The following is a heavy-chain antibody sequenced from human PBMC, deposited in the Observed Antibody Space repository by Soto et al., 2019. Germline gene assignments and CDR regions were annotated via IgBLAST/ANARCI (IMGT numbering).Heavy chain of an antibody. CDR2: IYYSGST. CDR1: GGSISSYY. D-gene: IGHD6-13*01. CDR3: ARGLRPAADFDY. J-gene: IGHJ4*02. V-gene: IGHV4-59*01. Sequence: PSETLSLTCTVSGGSISSYYWSWIRQPPGKGLEWIGYIYYSGSTNYNPSLKSRVTISVDTSKNQFSLKLSSVTAADTAVYYCARGLRPAADFDYWGQGTLVTVSS.